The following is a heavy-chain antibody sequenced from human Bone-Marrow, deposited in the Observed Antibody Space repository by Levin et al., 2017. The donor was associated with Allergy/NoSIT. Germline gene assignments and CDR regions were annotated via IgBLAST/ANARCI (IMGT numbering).Heavy chain of an antibody. Sequence: GESLKISCADSGFTFNTYSMNWVRQAPGKGLEWVSSISSYSNYIYYADSLKGRFTISRDNAKNSLYLEMNSLRAEDTAVYYCARDRVEGTSSAFDIWGRGTMVTVSS. CDR1: GFTFNTYS. V-gene: IGHV3-21*01. CDR2: ISSYSNYI. J-gene: IGHJ3*02. D-gene: IGHD1-1*01. CDR3: ARDRVEGTSSAFDI.